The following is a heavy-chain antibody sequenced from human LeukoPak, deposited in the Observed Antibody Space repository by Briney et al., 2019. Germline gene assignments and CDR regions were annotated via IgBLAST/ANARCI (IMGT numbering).Heavy chain of an antibody. V-gene: IGHV3-21*01. J-gene: IGHJ4*02. Sequence: GGSLRLSCAASGFTFSSYSMNWVRQAPGKGLEWVSSISSSSYIYYADSVKGRFTISRDNAKNSLYLQMNSLRAEDTAVYYCARDFTITFGGVIVPPGYWGQGTLVTVSS. CDR2: ISSSSYI. CDR3: ARDFTITFGGVIVPPGY. D-gene: IGHD3-16*02. CDR1: GFTFSSYS.